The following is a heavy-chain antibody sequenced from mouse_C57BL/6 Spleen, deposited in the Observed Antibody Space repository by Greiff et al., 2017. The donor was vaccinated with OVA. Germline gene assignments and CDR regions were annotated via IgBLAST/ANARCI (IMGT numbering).Heavy chain of an antibody. Sequence: QVQLQQPGAELVKPGASVKLSCKASGYTFTSYWMHWVKQRPGQGLEWIGMIHPNSGSTNYNEKFKSKATLTVDKSSSTAYMQLSSLTSEDSAVYYGAREDDGYYDAWFAYWGQGTLVTVSA. CDR2: IHPNSGST. V-gene: IGHV1-64*01. D-gene: IGHD2-3*01. CDR3: AREDDGYYDAWFAY. CDR1: GYTFTSYW. J-gene: IGHJ3*01.